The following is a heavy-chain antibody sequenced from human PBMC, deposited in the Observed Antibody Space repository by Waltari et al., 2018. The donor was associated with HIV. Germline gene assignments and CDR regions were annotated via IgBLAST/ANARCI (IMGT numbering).Heavy chain of an antibody. CDR2: INPSSGGT. V-gene: IGHV1-2*02. D-gene: IGHD3-22*01. Sequence: QVQLVQSGAEVKKPGASVKVSCTASGHLFPDNYIHLLLPARGQGLEWMGWINPSSGGTKSAQKFQGRVTMTWDTSINTAYMELSGLRSDDTAVYFCARDRSIVSRHYDNAVSPYFDNWGQGTLVSVSS. CDR1: GHLFPDNY. J-gene: IGHJ4*02. CDR3: ARDRSIVSRHYDNAVSPYFDN.